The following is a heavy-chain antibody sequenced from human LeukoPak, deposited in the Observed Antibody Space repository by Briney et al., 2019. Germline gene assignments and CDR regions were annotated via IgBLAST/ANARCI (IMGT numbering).Heavy chain of an antibody. CDR2: IYYSGCT. Sequence: PSETLSLTCTVSGGSISSGDYYWRWIRQPPGKGLEWIGYIYYSGCTYYNPSLKSLITISVDTSKNQFSLKLSSVTAADTAVYYCARGYGSGLYYFDYWGQGTLVTVSS. CDR1: GGSISSGDYY. V-gene: IGHV4-30-4*01. D-gene: IGHD2-15*01. CDR3: ARGYGSGLYYFDY. J-gene: IGHJ4*02.